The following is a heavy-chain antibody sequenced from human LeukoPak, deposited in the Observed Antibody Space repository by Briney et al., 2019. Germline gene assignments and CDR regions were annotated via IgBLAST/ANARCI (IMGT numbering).Heavy chain of an antibody. CDR1: GGSISSYY. J-gene: IGHJ4*02. V-gene: IGHV4-59*01. CDR2: IYYSGST. CDR3: ARSSPHIVVVPAAMLGDFDY. D-gene: IGHD2-2*01. Sequence: SETLSLTCTVSGGSISSYYWSWIRQPPGKGLEWIGYIYYSGSTNYNPSLKSRVTISVDTSKNRFSLKLSSVTAADTAVYYCARSSPHIVVVPAAMLGDFDYWGQGTLVTVSS.